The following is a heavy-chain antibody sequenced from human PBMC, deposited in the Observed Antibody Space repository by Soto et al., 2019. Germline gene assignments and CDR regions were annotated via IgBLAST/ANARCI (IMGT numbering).Heavy chain of an antibody. CDR2: ISYDGSNK. CDR1: GFTFSSYG. V-gene: IGHV3-30*18. Sequence: QVQLVESGGGVVQPGRSLRLSCAASGFTFSSYGMHWVRQAPGKGLEWVAVISYDGSNKYYADSVKGRFTISRDNSKNTLYLQMNSLRAEDTAVYYCAKDQDDSSGYYAPGVDYWGQGTLVTVSS. J-gene: IGHJ4*02. D-gene: IGHD3-22*01. CDR3: AKDQDDSSGYYAPGVDY.